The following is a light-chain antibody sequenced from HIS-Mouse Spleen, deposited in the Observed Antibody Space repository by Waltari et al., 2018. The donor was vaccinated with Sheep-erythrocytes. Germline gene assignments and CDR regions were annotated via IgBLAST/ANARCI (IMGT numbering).Light chain of an antibody. CDR1: KSGDKD. CDR2: PDS. J-gene: IGLJ2*01. Sequence: SYELTQPPSVSVSPGQTASLPCSGVKSGDKDACWYQQHPGQSPVLVIYPDSKRPSGIPERFSGSNSGNTATLTISGTQAMDEADYYCQAWDSSTAVFGGGTKLTVL. V-gene: IGLV3-1*01. CDR3: QAWDSSTAV.